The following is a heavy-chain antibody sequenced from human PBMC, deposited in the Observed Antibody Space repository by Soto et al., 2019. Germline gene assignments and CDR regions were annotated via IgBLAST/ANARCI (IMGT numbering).Heavy chain of an antibody. Sequence: ASVKVSCKASGYTFTSYDINWVRQATGQGLEWMGWMNPNSGNTGYAQKFQGRVTMTRNTSISTAYMELSSLRSEDTAVYYCATMADCSSTSCYSGCGQGTLVTVSS. J-gene: IGHJ4*02. D-gene: IGHD2-2*02. CDR3: ATMADCSSTSCYSG. V-gene: IGHV1-8*01. CDR1: GYTFTSYD. CDR2: MNPNSGNT.